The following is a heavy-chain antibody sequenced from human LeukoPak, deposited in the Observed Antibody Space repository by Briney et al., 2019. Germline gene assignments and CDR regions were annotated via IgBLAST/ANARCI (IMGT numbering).Heavy chain of an antibody. CDR3: AAQSEWFGELLSYYYYGMDV. D-gene: IGHD3-10*01. V-gene: IGHV3-23*01. CDR2: ISGSGGST. Sequence: GGSLRLSCAASGFTFSSYAMSRVRQAPGKGLEWDSAISGSGGSTYYADSVKGRFTISRDNSKNTLYLQMNSLRAEDTAVYYCAAQSEWFGELLSYYYYGMDVWGQGTTVTVSS. J-gene: IGHJ6*02. CDR1: GFTFSSYA.